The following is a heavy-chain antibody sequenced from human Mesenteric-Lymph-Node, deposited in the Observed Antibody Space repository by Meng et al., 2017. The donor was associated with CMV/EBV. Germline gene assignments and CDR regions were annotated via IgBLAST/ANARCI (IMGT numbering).Heavy chain of an antibody. V-gene: IGHV3-23*01. CDR2: ISGDTT. D-gene: IGHD3-3*01. CDR1: GFTFRKYA. Sequence: GESLKISCTTSGFTFRKYAMSWVRQAPGKGLEWLSAISGDTTYYADSVKGRFTISRDNSENTVSLQMNNLTAGDTALYYCVKNSFGVIVSPDSWGPGTMVTVSS. CDR3: VKNSFGVIVSPDS. J-gene: IGHJ4*02.